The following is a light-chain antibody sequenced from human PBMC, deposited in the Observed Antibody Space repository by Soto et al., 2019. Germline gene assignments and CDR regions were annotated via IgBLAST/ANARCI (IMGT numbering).Light chain of an antibody. Sequence: EIVLTQSPGTLSLSPGERATLSCRASQSVSSNYLAWYQQKPGQAPRLLIYGASSRATGIPHRFSGSGSGTDFTLTISRLEPEDFALYYCQQYGSSPYTFGLGTKLEIK. J-gene: IGKJ2*01. V-gene: IGKV3-20*01. CDR3: QQYGSSPYT. CDR2: GAS. CDR1: QSVSSNY.